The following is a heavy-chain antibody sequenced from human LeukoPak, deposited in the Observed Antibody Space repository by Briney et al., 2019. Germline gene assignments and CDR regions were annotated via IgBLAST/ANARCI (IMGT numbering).Heavy chain of an antibody. CDR1: GLTVSSNY. CDR2: IYSGGST. V-gene: IGHV3-66*02. CDR3: ARDFWSGRNYYYGMDV. Sequence: GGSLRLSCAAPGLTVSSNYMSWVRQAPGKGLEWVSVIYSGGSTYYADSVKGRFTISRDNSKNTLYLQMNSLRAEDTAVYYCARDFWSGRNYYYGMDVWGQGTTVTVSS. D-gene: IGHD3-3*01. J-gene: IGHJ6*02.